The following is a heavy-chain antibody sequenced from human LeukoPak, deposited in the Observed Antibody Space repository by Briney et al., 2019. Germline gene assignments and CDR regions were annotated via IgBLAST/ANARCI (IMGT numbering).Heavy chain of an antibody. CDR2: ISGSGGST. Sequence: GGSLRLSCAASGFTFSSYAMRWVRQAPGKGLEWISSISGSGGSTNSADSVKGRFTISRDNSKNTLYLQMNSLRAEDTAVYYCAKGDITMIPDWGQGTLVTVSS. D-gene: IGHD3-22*01. CDR3: AKGDITMIPD. CDR1: GFTFSSYA. J-gene: IGHJ4*02. V-gene: IGHV3-23*01.